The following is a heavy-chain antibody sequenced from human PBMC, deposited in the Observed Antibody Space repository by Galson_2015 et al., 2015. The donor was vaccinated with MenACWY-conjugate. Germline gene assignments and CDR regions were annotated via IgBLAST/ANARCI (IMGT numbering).Heavy chain of an antibody. D-gene: IGHD2-15*01. J-gene: IGHJ4*02. CDR2: IKQDGNDK. CDR3: ARWAYCSGGSCHRYDH. V-gene: IGHV3-7*03. CDR1: GFTFSSHW. Sequence: SLRLSCAASGFTFSSHWMSWVRQAPGKGLEWVANIKQDGNDKYYVDSVKGRFTISRDNAKNSLYLQMNSLRAEDTAIYYCARWAYCSGGSCHRYDHWGQGTLVTVSS.